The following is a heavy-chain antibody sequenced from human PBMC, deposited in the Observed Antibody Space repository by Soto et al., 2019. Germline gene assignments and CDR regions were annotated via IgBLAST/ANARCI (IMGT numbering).Heavy chain of an antibody. Sequence: GASVKVSCKASGYTFTGYYMHWVRQAPGQGLEWMGGIIPIFGRANYAQKFQGRVTITADESTSTAYMELSSLRSEDTAVYYCARGSSKAYDSSGYTVDYWGQGTLVTVSS. CDR2: IIPIFGRA. V-gene: IGHV1-69*13. J-gene: IGHJ4*02. CDR3: ARGSSKAYDSSGYTVDY. D-gene: IGHD3-22*01. CDR1: GYTFTGYY.